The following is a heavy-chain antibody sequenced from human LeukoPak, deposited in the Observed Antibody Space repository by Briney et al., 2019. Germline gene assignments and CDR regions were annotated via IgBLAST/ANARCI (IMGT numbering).Heavy chain of an antibody. CDR1: GGSISGYY. V-gene: IGHV4-59*01. D-gene: IGHD4-11*01. Sequence: SETLSLTCTVSGGSISGYYWSWIRQPPGKGLEWIRYIYYSGSTNYNPSLKSRLTISVDTSKNQFSLRLSSVTAADTAVYYCARLWGNYFPDYWGQGILVTVSS. CDR2: IYYSGST. CDR3: ARLWGNYFPDY. J-gene: IGHJ4*02.